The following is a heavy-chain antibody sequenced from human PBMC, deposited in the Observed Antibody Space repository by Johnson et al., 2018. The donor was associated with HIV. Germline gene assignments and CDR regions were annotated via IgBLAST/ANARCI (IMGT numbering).Heavy chain of an antibody. D-gene: IGHD3-3*01. CDR1: GFTFSYYA. J-gene: IGHJ3*02. CDR2: ISGSGGST. Sequence: QVQLVESGGGVVQPGRSLRLSCAASGFTFSYYAIHWVRQAPGKGLEWVSAISGSGGSTYYADSVKGRFTISRDNSKNTLYLQMNSLRAEDTAVYYCARDKRDYDFWGGDAFDIWGQGTMVTVSS. CDR3: ARDKRDYDFWGGDAFDI. V-gene: IGHV3-NL1*01.